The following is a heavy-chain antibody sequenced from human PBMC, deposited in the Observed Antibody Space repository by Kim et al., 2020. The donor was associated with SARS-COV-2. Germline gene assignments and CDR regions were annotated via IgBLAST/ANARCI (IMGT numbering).Heavy chain of an antibody. D-gene: IGHD6-19*01. CDR3: ARDRYSSGWYYFDS. V-gene: IGHV3-48*02. J-gene: IGHJ4*02. Sequence: AESVKGRFTISRDNAKNSLYLQMNSLRDEDTAVYYCARDRYSSGWYYFDSWGQGTLVTVSS.